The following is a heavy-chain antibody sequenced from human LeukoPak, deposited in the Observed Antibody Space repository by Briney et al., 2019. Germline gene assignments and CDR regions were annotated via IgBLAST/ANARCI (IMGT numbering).Heavy chain of an antibody. CDR2: IYYSGST. CDR3: ARSYYYDNSGPRLLDAFDI. Sequence: SETLSLTCTVSGGSLSSSSYYWGWIRQPPGKGLEWIGSIYYSGSTYYNPSLKSRVTISVYTSKNQFSLKRSSVTAADTAVYYCARSYYYDNSGPRLLDAFDIWGQGTMVTVSS. J-gene: IGHJ3*02. D-gene: IGHD3-22*01. V-gene: IGHV4-39*01. CDR1: GGSLSSSSYY.